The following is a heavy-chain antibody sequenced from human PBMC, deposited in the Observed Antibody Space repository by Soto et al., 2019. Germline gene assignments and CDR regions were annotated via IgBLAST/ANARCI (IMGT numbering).Heavy chain of an antibody. V-gene: IGHV3-9*01. CDR1: GFTFDDYA. Sequence: EVQLVESGGGLVQPGRSLRLSCAASGFTFDDYAMHWVRQAPGKGLEWVSGISWNSGSIGYADSVKGRFTISRDNAKNSLYLQMNSLRAEDTALYYCAKSRGTSILLYFGYWGQGTLVTVSS. D-gene: IGHD1-1*01. CDR3: AKSRGTSILLYFGY. CDR2: ISWNSGSI. J-gene: IGHJ4*02.